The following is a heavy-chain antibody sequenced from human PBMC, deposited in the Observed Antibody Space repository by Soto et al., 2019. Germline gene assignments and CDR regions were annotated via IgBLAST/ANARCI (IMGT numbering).Heavy chain of an antibody. CDR1: GFTFSSYS. D-gene: IGHD3-9*01. J-gene: IGHJ4*02. V-gene: IGHV3-21*01. Sequence: EVQLVESGGGLVKPGGSLRLSCAASGFTFSSYSMNWVRQAPGKGLEWVSSISSSSSYIYYADSVKGRFTISRDNAKNSLYLQMNSLRAEDTAVYYCARELVNYETAVDYLGQGTLVTVSS. CDR3: ARELVNYETAVDY. CDR2: ISSSSSYI.